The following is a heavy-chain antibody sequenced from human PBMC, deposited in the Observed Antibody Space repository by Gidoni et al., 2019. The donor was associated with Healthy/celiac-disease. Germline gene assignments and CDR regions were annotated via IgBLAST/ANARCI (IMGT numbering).Heavy chain of an antibody. V-gene: IGHV1-18*01. CDR3: ARTYYYDSSGYCTQDAFDI. CDR1: GYTFTSYG. J-gene: IGHJ3*02. CDR2: ISAYNGNT. D-gene: IGHD3-22*01. Sequence: QVQLVQSGAEVKKPGASVKVSCKASGYTFTSYGISWVRQAPGQGLEWMGWISAYNGNTNYAQKLQGRVTMTTDTSTSTAYMELRSLRSDDTAVYYCARTYYYDSSGYCTQDAFDIWGQGTMVTVSS.